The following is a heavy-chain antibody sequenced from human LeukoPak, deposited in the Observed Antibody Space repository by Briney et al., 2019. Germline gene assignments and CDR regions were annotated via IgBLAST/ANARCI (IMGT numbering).Heavy chain of an antibody. Sequence: SETLSLTCAVYGGSFSGYYWSWIRQPPGKGLEWIGETNHSGSTNYNPSLKSRVTISVDTSKNQFSLRLSSVTAADTAVYYCARGRGYCSSTSCYTNRRNWFDPWGQGTLVTVSS. D-gene: IGHD2-2*02. V-gene: IGHV4-34*01. CDR1: GGSFSGYY. CDR3: ARGRGYCSSTSCYTNRRNWFDP. J-gene: IGHJ5*02. CDR2: TNHSGST.